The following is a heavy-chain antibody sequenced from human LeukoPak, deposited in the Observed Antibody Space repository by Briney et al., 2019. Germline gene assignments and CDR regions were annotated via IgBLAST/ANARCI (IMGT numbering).Heavy chain of an antibody. CDR3: AKDLGSGDAFDT. J-gene: IGHJ3*02. Sequence: PGRSLRLSCAASGFTFSGYGMHWVRQAPGEGLEWVAVISYDGSNKYYADSVKGRFTISRDNSKNTLYLQMNSLRAEDTAVYYCAKDLGSGDAFDTWGQGTMVTVSS. D-gene: IGHD2-15*01. V-gene: IGHV3-30*18. CDR2: ISYDGSNK. CDR1: GFTFSGYG.